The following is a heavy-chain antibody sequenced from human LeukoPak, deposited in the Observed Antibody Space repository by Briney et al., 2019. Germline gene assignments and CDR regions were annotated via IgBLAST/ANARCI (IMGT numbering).Heavy chain of an antibody. CDR2: IYYSGST. D-gene: IGHD6-19*01. CDR3: ARGIAVAAGRGYFDY. V-gene: IGHV4-59*12. J-gene: IGHJ4*02. CDR1: GGSISSYY. Sequence: PSETLSLTCTVSGGSISSYYWSWIRQPPGKGLEWIGYIYYSGSTNYNPSLKSRVTISVDRSKNQFSLKLSSVTAADTAVYYCARGIAVAAGRGYFDYWGQGTPVTVSS.